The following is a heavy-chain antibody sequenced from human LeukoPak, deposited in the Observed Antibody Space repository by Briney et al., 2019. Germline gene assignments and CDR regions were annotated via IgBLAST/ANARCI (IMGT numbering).Heavy chain of an antibody. J-gene: IGHJ4*02. CDR3: ARSPTVVTGYYFDY. Sequence: GASVKVSCKASGGTFSSYAISWVRQALGQGLEWMGGVIPIFGTANYAQKFQGRVTITADESTSTAYMELSSLRSEDTAVYYCARSPTVVTGYYFDYWGQGTLVTVSS. CDR1: GGTFSSYA. V-gene: IGHV1-69*01. D-gene: IGHD4-23*01. CDR2: VIPIFGTA.